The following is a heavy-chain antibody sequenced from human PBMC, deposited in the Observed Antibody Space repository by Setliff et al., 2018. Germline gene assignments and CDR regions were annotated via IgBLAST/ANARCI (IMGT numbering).Heavy chain of an antibody. J-gene: IGHJ4*02. CDR1: GYTFNNYE. CDR2: ISGYNDNT. CDR3: ARGYYDHVWGSYRGLFDY. Sequence: VASVKVSCKASGYTFNNYEISWVRQAPGQGLEWMGWISGYNDNTNYAQKLQGRVTMTTDTSTNTVYMELRSLRSDDTAIYYCARGYYDHVWGSYRGLFDYWGQGTLVTVSS. V-gene: IGHV1-18*01. D-gene: IGHD3-16*02.